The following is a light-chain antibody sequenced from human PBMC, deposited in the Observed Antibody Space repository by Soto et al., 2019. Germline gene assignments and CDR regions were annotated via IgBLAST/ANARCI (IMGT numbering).Light chain of an antibody. CDR3: ELYSTCPRV. V-gene: IGKV1-8*01. CDR2: AAS. J-gene: IGKJ3*01. Sequence: AIRMTQSPSSLSAATGDRVTITCRASQGISSYLAWYQQKPGKAPKLLIYAASTLQSGVPSRFSGSGSGTDVTLTISCLQSEDFERDYCELYSTCPRVFGRGTKVDIK. CDR1: QGISSY.